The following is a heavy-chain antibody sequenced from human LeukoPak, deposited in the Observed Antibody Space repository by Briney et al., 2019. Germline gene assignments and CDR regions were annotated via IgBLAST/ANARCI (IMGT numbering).Heavy chain of an antibody. J-gene: IGHJ4*02. CDR1: GFNFSSYG. V-gene: IGHV3-30*18. Sequence: GRSLRLSCAASGFNFSSYGLHWVRQAPGKGLDWAAVISYDGSNKYYADSVKGRFTISRDNSKNTLYLQMNSLRAEDTAVYYCAKDTITGYSSSWYSWAFDYWGQGTLVTVSS. CDR3: AKDTITGYSSSWYSWAFDY. D-gene: IGHD6-13*01. CDR2: ISYDGSNK.